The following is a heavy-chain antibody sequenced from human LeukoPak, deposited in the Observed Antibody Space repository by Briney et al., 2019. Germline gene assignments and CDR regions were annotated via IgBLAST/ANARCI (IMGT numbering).Heavy chain of an antibody. V-gene: IGHV3-7*01. CDR1: GFTFSSYW. D-gene: IGHD3-3*01. J-gene: IGHJ3*02. CDR2: IKQDGSEK. CDR3: ARSGYSSAFDI. Sequence: PGGSERLSCAASGFTFSSYWMSWVRQAPGKGLEWVANIKQDGSEKYYVDSVKGRFTISRDNAKNSLYLQMNSLRAEDTAVYYCARSGYSSAFDIWGQGTMVTVSS.